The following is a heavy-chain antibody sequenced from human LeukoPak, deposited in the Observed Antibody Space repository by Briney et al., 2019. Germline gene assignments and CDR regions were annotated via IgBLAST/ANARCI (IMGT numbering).Heavy chain of an antibody. Sequence: GGSLRLSCAASGFTFSSHWMTWVRQAPGKGLEWVANIKEDGSKKNYVDSVKGRFTISRDNAKNSLYLQMNSLRAADTAVYYCASLDTLRLGELSLAFDPWGQGTLVTVSS. V-gene: IGHV3-7*03. CDR3: ASLDTLRLGELSLAFDP. J-gene: IGHJ5*02. D-gene: IGHD3-16*02. CDR2: IKEDGSKK. CDR1: GFTFSSHW.